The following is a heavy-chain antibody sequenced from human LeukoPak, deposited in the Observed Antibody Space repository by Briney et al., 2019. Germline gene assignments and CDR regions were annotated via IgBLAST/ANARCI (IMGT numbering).Heavy chain of an antibody. D-gene: IGHD3-3*01. J-gene: IGHJ6*03. CDR3: ARTYYDFWSGQDYYYMDV. CDR2: ISSSSSYI. V-gene: IGHV3-21*01. CDR1: GFTFSSYS. Sequence: GGSLRLSCAASGFTFSSYSMNWVRQAPGKGLEWVSSISSSSSYIYYADSVKGRFTISRDNAKNSLYLQMNSLRAEDTAVYYCARTYYDFWSGQDYYYMDVWGKGTTVTVSS.